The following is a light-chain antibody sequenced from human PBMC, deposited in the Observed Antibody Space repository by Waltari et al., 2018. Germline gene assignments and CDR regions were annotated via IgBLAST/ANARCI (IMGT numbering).Light chain of an antibody. CDR2: DAS. Sequence: FLTQSPATLSLSPAERAPLSCRASETIGSSLAWYQQRPGQAPRLLIYDASNRATGVPARFSGSGSGTDFTLTISSLESEDFAVYYCQQRFNWIFTFGPGTKVDI. V-gene: IGKV3-11*01. J-gene: IGKJ3*01. CDR1: ETIGSS. CDR3: QQRFNWIFT.